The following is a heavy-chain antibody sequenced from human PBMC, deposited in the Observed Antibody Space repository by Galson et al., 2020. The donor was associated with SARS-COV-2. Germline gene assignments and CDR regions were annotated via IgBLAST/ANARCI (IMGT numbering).Heavy chain of an antibody. CDR1: GLIFSDYY. J-gene: IGHJ4*02. CDR2: ISPSSDYT. Sequence: GGSLRLSCTASGLIFSDYYMTWIRQAPGPGLEWISYISPSSDYTNYADSVRGRFTISRDNTKTSLLLHMDSLRAEDTAVYYCAGSHKNFWYNFDNWGQGALVTVSS. CDR3: AGSHKNFWYNFDN. V-gene: IGHV3-11*03. D-gene: IGHD6-13*01.